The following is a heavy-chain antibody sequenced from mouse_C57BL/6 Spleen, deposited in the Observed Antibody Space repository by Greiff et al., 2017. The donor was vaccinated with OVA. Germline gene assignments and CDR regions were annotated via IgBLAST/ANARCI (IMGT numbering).Heavy chain of an antibody. J-gene: IGHJ3*01. CDR2: INPNNGGT. D-gene: IGHD1-1*01. CDR3: ARGYYGSSPPFAY. Sequence: EVQLQQSGPELVKPGASVKISCKASGYTFTDYYMNWVKQSHGKSLEWIGDINPNNGGTSYNQKFKGKATLTVDKSSSTAYMELRSLTSEDSAVYYCARGYYGSSPPFAYWGQGTLVTVSA. CDR1: GYTFTDYY. V-gene: IGHV1-26*01.